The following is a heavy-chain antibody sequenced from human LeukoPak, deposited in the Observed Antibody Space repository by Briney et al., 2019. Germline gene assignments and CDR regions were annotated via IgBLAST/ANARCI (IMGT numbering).Heavy chain of an antibody. CDR3: VRGSTLRYYQY. J-gene: IGHJ4*02. CDR1: GGSISSSTYY. V-gene: IGHV4-39*01. Sequence: SETLSLTCTVSGGSISSSTYYWGWIRRPPGKGLEWVGSIYYSGSTYYNPSLKSRVTVSVDTSKNQFSLNLSSVTAADTAVYYCVRGSTLRYYQYWGQGTLVTVSS. CDR2: IYYSGST. D-gene: IGHD3-16*01.